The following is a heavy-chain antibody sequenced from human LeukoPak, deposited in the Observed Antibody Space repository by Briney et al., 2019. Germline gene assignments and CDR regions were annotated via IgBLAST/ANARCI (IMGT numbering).Heavy chain of an antibody. V-gene: IGHV4-59*08. D-gene: IGHD3-10*01. CDR3: ARHGGDYSFDD. CDR2: IDYSGST. Sequence: SETLSLTCTLSGGSLSTYYWGWIRQPPGKGLEWIGYIDYSGSTTYSPSLKTRVTISVDTSKNQFSLKLSSVTAADTAVYCCARHGGDYSFDDWGQGTLVTVSS. J-gene: IGHJ4*02. CDR1: GGSLSTYY.